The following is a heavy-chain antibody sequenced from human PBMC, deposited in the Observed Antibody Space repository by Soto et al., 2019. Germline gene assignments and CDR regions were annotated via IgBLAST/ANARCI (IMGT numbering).Heavy chain of an antibody. CDR2: IWYDGSNK. V-gene: IGHV3-33*01. CDR3: ARGGLYYYDSSGPLDY. J-gene: IGHJ4*02. Sequence: GSLRLSCAASGFTFSSYGRHWVRQAPGKGLEWVAVIWYDGSNKYYADSVKGRFTISRDNSKNTLYLQMNSLRAEDTAVYYCARGGLYYYDSSGPLDYWGQGTLVTVSS. D-gene: IGHD3-22*01. CDR1: GFTFSSYG.